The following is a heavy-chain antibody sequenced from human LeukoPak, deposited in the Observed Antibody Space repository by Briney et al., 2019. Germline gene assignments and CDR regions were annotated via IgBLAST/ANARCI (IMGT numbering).Heavy chain of an antibody. CDR1: GFTFSSYA. J-gene: IGHJ4*02. V-gene: IGHV3-30*04. Sequence: PGGSLRLSCAASGFTFSSYAMHWVRQAPGKGLEWVAVISYDGSNKYYADSVKGRFTISRDNSKNTLYLQMNNLRAEDTAVYYCARAWGNYDSSGPIDYWGQGTLVTVSS. CDR3: ARAWGNYDSSGPIDY. CDR2: ISYDGSNK. D-gene: IGHD3-22*01.